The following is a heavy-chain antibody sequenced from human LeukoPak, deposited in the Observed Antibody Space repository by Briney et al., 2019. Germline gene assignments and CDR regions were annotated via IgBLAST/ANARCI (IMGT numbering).Heavy chain of an antibody. CDR1: GFAFCTYA. V-gene: IGHV3-23*01. CDR2: ISADGQVT. J-gene: IGHJ4*02. D-gene: IGHD3-10*01. Sequence: GGSLRLSCAGSGFAFCTYAMSWVRQAPGMGLELGSSISADGQVTYYADSVEGRFTVSRDNSKSTLYLQLNSLRAEDTATYYCARDPYNTILYRLAHWGQGTLVTVSS. CDR3: ARDPYNTILYRLAH.